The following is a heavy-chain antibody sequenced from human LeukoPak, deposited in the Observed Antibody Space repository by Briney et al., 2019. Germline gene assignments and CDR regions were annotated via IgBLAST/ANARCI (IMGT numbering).Heavy chain of an antibody. Sequence: PSETLSLTCTVSGGSISSSSYYWGWIRQPPGQGLEWIGSIYYSGSTYYNPALNSPVTISIDTSKNQYSLKLSSVTAPDTAVYYCARQSYDSSGYFFDYWGQGTLVTVSS. CDR3: ARQSYDSSGYFFDY. J-gene: IGHJ4*02. CDR1: GGSISSSSYY. CDR2: IYYSGST. D-gene: IGHD3-22*01. V-gene: IGHV4-39*01.